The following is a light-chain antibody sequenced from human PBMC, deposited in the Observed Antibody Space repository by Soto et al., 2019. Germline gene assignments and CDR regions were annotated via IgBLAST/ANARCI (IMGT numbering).Light chain of an antibody. J-gene: IGLJ3*02. Sequence: QSVLTQPPSVSGAPGQRVTISCTGSNSNIGAGFGVQWYQQFPRTAPRLLIYSNTNRPSGVPDRFSASKSGTSASLAITGLRAEDEADYYCQSYDSSLSRRWVFGGGTKLTVL. V-gene: IGLV1-40*01. CDR3: QSYDSSLSRRWV. CDR1: NSNIGAGFG. CDR2: SNT.